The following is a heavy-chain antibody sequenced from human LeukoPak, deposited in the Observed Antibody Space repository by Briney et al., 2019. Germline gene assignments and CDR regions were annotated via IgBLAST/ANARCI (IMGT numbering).Heavy chain of an antibody. CDR1: GYTFTSYA. CDR2: INPNSGGT. V-gene: IGHV1-2*06. Sequence: ASVKVSCKASGYTFTSYAMNWVRQAPGQGLEWMGRINPNSGGTNYAQKFQGRVTMTRDTSISTAYMELSRLRSDDTAVYYCARDQLVTMIVVAPDDAFDIWGQGTMVTVSS. J-gene: IGHJ3*02. D-gene: IGHD3-22*01. CDR3: ARDQLVTMIVVAPDDAFDI.